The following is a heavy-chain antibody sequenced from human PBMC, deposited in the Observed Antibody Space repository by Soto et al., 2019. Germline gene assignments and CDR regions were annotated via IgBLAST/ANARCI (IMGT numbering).Heavy chain of an antibody. V-gene: IGHV3-15*07. D-gene: IGHD4-4*01. J-gene: IGHJ6*02. CDR3: TTDQTTVTEYYYYGMDV. CDR1: GFTFSNAW. CDR2: IKSKTDGGTT. Sequence: EVQLVESGGGLVKPGGSLRLSCAASGFTFSNAWMSWVRQAPGRGLEWVGRIKSKTDGGTTDYAAPVKGRFTISRDDSKNTLYLQMNSLKAEDTAVYYCTTDQTTVTEYYYYGMDVWGQGTTVTVSS.